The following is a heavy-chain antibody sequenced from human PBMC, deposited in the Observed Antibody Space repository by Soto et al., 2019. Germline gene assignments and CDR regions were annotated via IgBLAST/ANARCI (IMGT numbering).Heavy chain of an antibody. J-gene: IGHJ5*02. CDR2: FDPDEAET. CDR3: TTYHGDYNFDH. CDR1: GYTLNEVA. D-gene: IGHD4-17*01. Sequence: QVQLVQSWAEVKKPGASVKVSCKVSGYTLNEVAMHWVRQAPGKGLEWLGGFDPDEAETIYAQHFQGRVTMTEDTSTDTVYMELSSLRSEDTALYFCTTYHGDYNFDHWGQGTLVTVSS. V-gene: IGHV1-24*01.